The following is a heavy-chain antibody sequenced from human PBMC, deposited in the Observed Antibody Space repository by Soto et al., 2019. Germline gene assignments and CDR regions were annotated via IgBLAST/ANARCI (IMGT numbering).Heavy chain of an antibody. Sequence: QITLKESGPTLVNPTQTLTLTCTFSGFSLSTSGVGVAWMRQSPGKALEWLAVIYWDDDKRYSPSLKSRLTITKDTSKNQVVLTMTNMDPVDTGTYYCVHRQHYPSDWNGGWFDPWGQGSLVTVSS. J-gene: IGHJ5*02. D-gene: IGHD1-1*01. CDR3: VHRQHYPSDWNGGWFDP. V-gene: IGHV2-5*02. CDR2: IYWDDDK. CDR1: GFSLSTSGVG.